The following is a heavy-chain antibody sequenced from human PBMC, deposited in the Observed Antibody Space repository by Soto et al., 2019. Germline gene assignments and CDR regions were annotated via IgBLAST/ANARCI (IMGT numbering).Heavy chain of an antibody. J-gene: IGHJ6*02. CDR1: GGSISSSSYY. CDR3: ASSSGWLSYYYYGMDV. V-gene: IGHV4-39*01. Sequence: PSETLSLTCTVSGGSISSSSYYWGWIRQPPGKGLEWLGSIYYSGSTYYNPSLKSRVTISVDTSKNQFSLKLSSVTAADTAVYYCASSSGWLSYYYYGMDVWGQGTTVTVSS. D-gene: IGHD6-19*01. CDR2: IYYSGST.